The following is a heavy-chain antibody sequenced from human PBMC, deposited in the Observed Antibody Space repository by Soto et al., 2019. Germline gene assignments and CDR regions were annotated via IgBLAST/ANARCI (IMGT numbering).Heavy chain of an antibody. CDR1: GGSFSGYY. V-gene: IGHV4-34*01. Sequence: SETLSLTCAVYGGSFSGYYWSWIRQPPGKGPEWIGEINHSGSTNYNPSLKSRVTISVDTSKNQFSLKLSSVTAADTAVYYCARGFRVGATHAPFYYYYYGMDVWGQGTTVTVSS. J-gene: IGHJ6*02. CDR2: INHSGST. CDR3: ARGFRVGATHAPFYYYYYGMDV. D-gene: IGHD1-26*01.